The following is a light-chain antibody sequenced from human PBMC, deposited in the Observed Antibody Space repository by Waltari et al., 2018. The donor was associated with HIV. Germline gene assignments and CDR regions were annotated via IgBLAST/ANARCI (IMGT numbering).Light chain of an antibody. V-gene: IGLV3-19*01. Sequence: SSELTQDPAVSVALGQTVRIKCQGDSLRTYYASWYQQKPGQAPVLVFFGKNNRPSGIPDRFSGSTSGNTASLTITGAQAEDEADYYCNSRDSSGDLYVFGTATKVTVL. J-gene: IGLJ1*01. CDR2: GKN. CDR1: SLRTYY. CDR3: NSRDSSGDLYV.